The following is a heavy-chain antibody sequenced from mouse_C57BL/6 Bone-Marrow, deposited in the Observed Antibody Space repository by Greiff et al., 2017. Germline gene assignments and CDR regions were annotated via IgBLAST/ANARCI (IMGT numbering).Heavy chain of an antibody. J-gene: IGHJ1*03. Sequence: EVQLQQSGPELVKPGASVKISCKASGYTFTDYYMNWVKQSHGKSLEWIGDINPNNGGTSYNQKFKGKATLTVDKSSSTAYMALRSLTSEDSAVYYSASPYYGSSWYFDVWGTGTTVTVSS. V-gene: IGHV1-26*01. CDR2: INPNNGGT. CDR3: ASPYYGSSWYFDV. CDR1: GYTFTDYY. D-gene: IGHD1-1*01.